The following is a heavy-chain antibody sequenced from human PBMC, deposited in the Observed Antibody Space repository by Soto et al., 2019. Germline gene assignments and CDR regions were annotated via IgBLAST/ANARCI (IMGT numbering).Heavy chain of an antibody. D-gene: IGHD1-26*01. CDR2: IRSKAYGGTT. J-gene: IGHJ4*02. Sequence: PGGSLRLSCVTSGFTFGDYAMSWVRQAPGKGLEWLGFIRSKAYGGTTEYAASVKGRFTISRDDSTSIAYLQINSLKIEDTAMYYRIRGSAEVGGQLPSQWGQGTLVTVSS. CDR3: IRGSAEVGGQLPSQ. CDR1: GFTFGDYA. V-gene: IGHV3-49*04.